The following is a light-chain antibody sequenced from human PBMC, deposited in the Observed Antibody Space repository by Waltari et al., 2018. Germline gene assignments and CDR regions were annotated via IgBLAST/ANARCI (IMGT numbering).Light chain of an antibody. Sequence: QSVLTQPPSASGTPGQRVTLSCSGSSSNIGSHTVNWYQQLPGTAPRLLIYTNNQRPSGVPDRFSGSKSGTSASLAISGLQSEDEADYSCATWDDSLHGWVFGGGTKLTVL. CDR2: TNN. CDR1: SSNIGSHT. CDR3: ATWDDSLHGWV. V-gene: IGLV1-44*01. J-gene: IGLJ3*02.